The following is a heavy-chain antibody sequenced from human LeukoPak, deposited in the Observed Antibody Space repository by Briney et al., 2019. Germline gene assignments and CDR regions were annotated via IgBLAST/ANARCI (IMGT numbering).Heavy chain of an antibody. V-gene: IGHV4-39*07. CDR2: IYYSGST. D-gene: IGHD6-19*01. CDR3: ARDPSPGIAVAGTGGY. J-gene: IGHJ4*02. Sequence: PSETLSLTCTVSGVSVSSSSYYWGWIRQPPGKGLEWIGSIYYSGSTYYNPSLKSRVTISVDTSKNQFSLKLSSVTAADTAVYYCARDPSPGIAVAGTGGYWGQGTLVTVSS. CDR1: GVSVSSSSYY.